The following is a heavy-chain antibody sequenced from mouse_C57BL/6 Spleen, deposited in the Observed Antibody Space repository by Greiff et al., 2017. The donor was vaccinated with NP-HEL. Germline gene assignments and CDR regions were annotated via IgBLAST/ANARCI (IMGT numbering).Heavy chain of an antibody. CDR3: AFIYYCDRSSRFAY. J-gene: IGHJ3*01. CDR2: IDPEDGET. D-gene: IGHD1-1*01. V-gene: IGHV14-2*01. CDR1: GFNIKDYY. Sequence: EVKLQESGAELVKPGASVKLSCTASGFNIKDYYMHWVKQRTEQGLEWIGRIDPEDGETKYAPKFQGKATITAYTSSNTAYLQLSSLTSEDTAVYYCAFIYYCDRSSRFAYWGQGTLVTVSA.